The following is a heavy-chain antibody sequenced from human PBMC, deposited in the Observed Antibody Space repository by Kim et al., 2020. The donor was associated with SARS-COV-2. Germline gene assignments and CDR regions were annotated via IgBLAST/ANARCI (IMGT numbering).Heavy chain of an antibody. V-gene: IGHV4-39*01. D-gene: IGHD6-19*01. Sequence: SETLSLTCTVSGGSISSSSYYWGWIRQPPGKGLEWIGSIYYSGSTYYNPSLKSRVTISVDTSKNQFSLKLSSVTAADTAVYYCARTSSSGWYWYYGMDVWGQGTTVTVSS. J-gene: IGHJ6*02. CDR3: ARTSSSGWYWYYGMDV. CDR1: GGSISSSSYY. CDR2: IYYSGST.